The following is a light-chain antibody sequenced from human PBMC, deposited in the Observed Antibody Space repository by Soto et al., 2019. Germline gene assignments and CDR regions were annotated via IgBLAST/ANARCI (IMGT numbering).Light chain of an antibody. CDR1: ENVNSNH. Sequence: EIVLTQSPDTLSLSPGERATLSCRASENVNSNHLAWYQQKPGQAPRLLIYGASNRPGGIPDKFSGSGSGTDFTFTINRLQPEDFAVYYCQQYGTSPYTFAQGTNLEI. J-gene: IGKJ2*01. CDR3: QQYGTSPYT. V-gene: IGKV3-20*01. CDR2: GAS.